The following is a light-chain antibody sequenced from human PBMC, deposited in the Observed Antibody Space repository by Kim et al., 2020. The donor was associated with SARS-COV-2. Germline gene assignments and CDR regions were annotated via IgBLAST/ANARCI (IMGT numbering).Light chain of an antibody. CDR1: SSDVGGYNY. J-gene: IGLJ1*01. V-gene: IGLV2-8*01. Sequence: GPAVTISCTGTSSDVGGYNYVSWYQHHPGKAPNLMIYDVTKRPSGVPDRFSGSKSGNTASLTVSGLQAEDEADYYCGSYVGNNNFVFGTGTKVTVL. CDR3: GSYVGNNNFV. CDR2: DVT.